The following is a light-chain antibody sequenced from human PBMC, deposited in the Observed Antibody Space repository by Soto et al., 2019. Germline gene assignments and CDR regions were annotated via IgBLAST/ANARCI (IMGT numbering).Light chain of an antibody. Sequence: EIMLTQSPGTLSLSPGERATLSCRASQSVSNNYLAWYQQKPGQTPRLLIYDTSARATGVPARFSGSRSGPEFTLTINSLQSEDFAIYYCQRYNNWPLTFGGGTKVDIK. CDR2: DTS. CDR3: QRYNNWPLT. V-gene: IGKV3-15*01. J-gene: IGKJ4*01. CDR1: QSVSNN.